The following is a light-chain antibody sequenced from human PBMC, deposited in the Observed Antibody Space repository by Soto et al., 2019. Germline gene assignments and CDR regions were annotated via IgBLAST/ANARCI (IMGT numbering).Light chain of an antibody. CDR3: SSYTSSRTRV. CDR1: SSDVGGYNY. V-gene: IGLV2-14*01. J-gene: IGLJ3*02. CDR2: DVS. Sequence: QSALTQPASVSGSPGQSITISCTGTSSDVGGYNYVSWYQQHPGKAPKLMIYDVSNRPSGVSNRFSGSKSGNTASLTISGLQAEDEADYYCSSYTSSRTRVFGGRTKLTV.